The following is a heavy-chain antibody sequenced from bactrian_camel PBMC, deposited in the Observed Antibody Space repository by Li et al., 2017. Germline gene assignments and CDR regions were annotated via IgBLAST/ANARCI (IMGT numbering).Heavy chain of an antibody. CDR1: GFPLTTCA. Sequence: EVQLVESGGGLAQPGGSLRLSCTAPGFPLTTCAMNWYRQAAGKGLEWVSIINRGGTTYYADSMKGRYTISRDNATNTVYLQMNSLKPEDTAMYYCAARSVGWCPLFEHWLGKRAYTPGGYFANWGQGTQVTVS. CDR2: INRGGTT. V-gene: IGHV3S35*01. D-gene: IGHD1*01. J-gene: IGHJ6*01. CDR3: AARSVGWCPLFEHWLGKRAYTPGGYFAN.